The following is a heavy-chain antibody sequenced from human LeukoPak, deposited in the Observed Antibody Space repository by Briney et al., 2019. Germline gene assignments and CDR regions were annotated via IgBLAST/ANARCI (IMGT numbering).Heavy chain of an antibody. CDR3: ARDCSSTSCYLRLYGMDV. V-gene: IGHV4-61*01. D-gene: IGHD2-2*01. J-gene: IGHJ6*04. Sequence: SETLSLTCTVSGGSVSSGSYYWSWIRQPPGKGLEWIGYIYYSGSTNYNPSLKSRVTISVDTSKNQFSLKLSSATAADTAVYYCARDCSSTSCYLRLYGMDVWGKGTTVTVSS. CDR1: GGSVSSGSYY. CDR2: IYYSGST.